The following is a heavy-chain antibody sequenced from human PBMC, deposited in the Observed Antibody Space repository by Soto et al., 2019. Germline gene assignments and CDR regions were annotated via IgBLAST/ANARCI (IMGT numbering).Heavy chain of an antibody. Sequence: EVYLVESGGGFVQPGGSLRLSCAASGFTFSGRSMNWVRQASGKGLEWVSYISGSGSNIFYADSVKGRFTISRDNSKNTLYLQMNSLRAEDTAVYYCAFARDITIFGVVPSWGQGTLVTVSS. D-gene: IGHD3-3*01. J-gene: IGHJ4*02. V-gene: IGHV3-48*01. CDR1: GFTFSGRS. CDR2: ISGSGSNI. CDR3: AFARDITIFGVVPS.